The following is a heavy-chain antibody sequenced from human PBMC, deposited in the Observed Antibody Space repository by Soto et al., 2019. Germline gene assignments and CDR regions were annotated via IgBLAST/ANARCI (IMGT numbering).Heavy chain of an antibody. J-gene: IGHJ4*02. CDR2: IYHSGST. V-gene: IGHV4-30-2*01. D-gene: IGHD6-13*01. CDR3: ARHERQQMVGSPGYFDY. Sequence: SETLSLTCTVSGGSISSGGYSWSWIRQPPGKGLEWIGYIYHSGSTYYNPSLKSRVTISVDTSKNQFSLKLSSVTAADTAVYYCARHERQQMVGSPGYFDYWGQGTLVTVSS. CDR1: GGSISSGGYS.